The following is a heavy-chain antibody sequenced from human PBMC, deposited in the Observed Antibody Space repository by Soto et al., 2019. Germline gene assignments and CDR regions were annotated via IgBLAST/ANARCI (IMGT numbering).Heavy chain of an antibody. CDR1: GFTFSSYS. J-gene: IGHJ4*02. D-gene: IGHD3-3*01. CDR3: ARDFDGLWYYDFWSGYEYFDY. CDR2: ISSSSSYI. V-gene: IGHV3-21*01. Sequence: GGSLRLSCAASGFTFSSYSMNWVRQAPGKGLEWVSSISSSSSYIYYADSVKGRFTISRDNAKNSLYLQMNSLRAEDTAVYYCARDFDGLWYYDFWSGYEYFDYWGQGTLVTVSS.